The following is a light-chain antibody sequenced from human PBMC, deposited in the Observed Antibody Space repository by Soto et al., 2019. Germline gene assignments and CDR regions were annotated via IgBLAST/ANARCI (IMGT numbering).Light chain of an antibody. J-gene: IGKJ1*01. Sequence: DIQMTQSPSTLSASVGDRVTITCRASQSISSWLAWYKQKPGKAPKLLIYEDSSLESGVPSRFSGSGSGTEFTLNISSLQPDDFATYYCQQYNSYPRTFGQGTKVDIK. CDR2: EDS. V-gene: IGKV1-5*01. CDR3: QQYNSYPRT. CDR1: QSISSW.